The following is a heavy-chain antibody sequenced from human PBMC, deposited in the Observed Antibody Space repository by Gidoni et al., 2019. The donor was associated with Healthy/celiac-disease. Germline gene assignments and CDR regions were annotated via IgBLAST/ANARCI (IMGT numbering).Heavy chain of an antibody. J-gene: IGHJ6*02. CDR2: ISSSSSYI. Sequence: EVQLVESGGGLVKPGGSLRLSCAASGFTFSSDSMNWVRQAPGKGLEWVSSISSSSSYIYYADSVKGRFTISRDNAKNSLYLQMNSLRAEDTAVYYCARDRVGSNWDRGGVPYGMDVWGQGTTVTVSS. CDR3: ARDRVGSNWDRGGVPYGMDV. D-gene: IGHD7-27*01. V-gene: IGHV3-21*01. CDR1: GFTFSSDS.